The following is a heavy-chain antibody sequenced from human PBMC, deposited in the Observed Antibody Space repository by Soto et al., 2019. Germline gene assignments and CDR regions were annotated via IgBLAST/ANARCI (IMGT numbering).Heavy chain of an antibody. Sequence: GESLKISCKGSGYSFAGYWITWVRQKPGKGLEWMGRIDPSDSQTYYSPSFRGHVTISATKSITTVFLQWSSLRASEPAMYYCARQIYDSDTGPNSQYYFDSWGQGTPVTVSS. J-gene: IGHJ4*02. V-gene: IGHV5-10-1*01. CDR3: ARQIYDSDTGPNSQYYFDS. CDR1: GYSFAGYW. CDR2: IDPSDSQT. D-gene: IGHD3-22*01.